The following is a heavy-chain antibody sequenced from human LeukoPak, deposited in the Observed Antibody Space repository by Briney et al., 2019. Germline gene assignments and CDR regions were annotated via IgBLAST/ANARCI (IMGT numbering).Heavy chain of an antibody. CDR2: INSDGSST. J-gene: IGHJ3*02. V-gene: IGHV3-74*01. CDR3: ARDYYGPIDAFDI. Sequence: GRSLRLSCAASGFTFSSYWMHWVRQAPGKGLVWVSRINSDGSSTSYADSVKGRFTISRDNAKNTLYLQMNSLRAEDTAVYYCARDYYGPIDAFDIWGQGTMVTVSS. D-gene: IGHD3-10*01. CDR1: GFTFSSYW.